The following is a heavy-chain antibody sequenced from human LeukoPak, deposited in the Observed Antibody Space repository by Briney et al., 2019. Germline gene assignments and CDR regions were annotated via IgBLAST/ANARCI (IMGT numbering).Heavy chain of an antibody. CDR1: GGTFSSYA. J-gene: IGHJ4*02. CDR2: IIPILGIA. CDR3: ARYPRPGIAAADYFDY. D-gene: IGHD6-13*01. V-gene: IGHV1-69*04. Sequence: ASVKVSCKASGGTFSSYAISWVRQAPGQGLEWMGRIIPILGIANCAQKFQGRVTITADKSTSTAYMELSSLRSEDTAVYYCARYPRPGIAAADYFDYWGQGTLVTVSS.